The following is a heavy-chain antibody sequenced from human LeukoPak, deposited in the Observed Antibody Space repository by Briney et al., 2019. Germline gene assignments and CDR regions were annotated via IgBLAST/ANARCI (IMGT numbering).Heavy chain of an antibody. CDR3: ARDFSDSWNNNWFDP. CDR2: IFYSGST. J-gene: IGHJ5*02. V-gene: IGHV4-39*07. D-gene: IGHD1/OR15-1a*01. Sequence: SETLSLTCTVSGGSINSSSYYWGWIRQPPGKGLEWIGSIFYSGSTYYNPSLKSRVAILVDTSKNQFSLIMSSVTAADTAVYYCARDFSDSWNNNWFDPWGQGTLVTVSS. CDR1: GGSINSSSYY.